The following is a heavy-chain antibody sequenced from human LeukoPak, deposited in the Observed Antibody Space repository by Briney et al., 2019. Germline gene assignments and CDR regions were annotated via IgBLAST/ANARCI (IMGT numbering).Heavy chain of an antibody. CDR3: AKDGDIVVVPAAYYFDY. V-gene: IGHV3-30*18. CDR1: GFTFSSYG. J-gene: IGHJ4*02. D-gene: IGHD2-2*01. Sequence: PGGSLRLSCAAPGFTFSSYGMHWVRQAPGKGLGWVAVISYDGSNKYYADSVKGRFTISRDNSKNTLYLQMNSLRAEDTAVYYCAKDGDIVVVPAAYYFDYWGQGTLVTVSS. CDR2: ISYDGSNK.